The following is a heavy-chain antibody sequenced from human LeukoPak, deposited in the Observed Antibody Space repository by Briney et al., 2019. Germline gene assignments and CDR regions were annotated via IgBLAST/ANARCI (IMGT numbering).Heavy chain of an antibody. CDR1: GFTFSSYE. CDR3: AREGRPRLWFGEHLIDY. D-gene: IGHD3-10*01. J-gene: IGHJ4*02. Sequence: GGSLRLSCAASGFTFSSYEMNWVRQAPGKGLEWVSYISSSGSTIYYADSVKGRFTISRDNAKNSLYLQMNSLRAEDTAVYYCAREGRPRLWFGEHLIDYWGQGTLVTVSS. V-gene: IGHV3-48*03. CDR2: ISSSGSTI.